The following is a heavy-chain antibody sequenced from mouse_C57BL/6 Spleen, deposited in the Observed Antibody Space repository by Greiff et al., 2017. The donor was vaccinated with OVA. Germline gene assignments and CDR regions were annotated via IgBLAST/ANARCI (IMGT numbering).Heavy chain of an antibody. J-gene: IGHJ2*01. D-gene: IGHD1-1*01. CDR1: GFTFSDYY. V-gene: IGHV5-16*01. Sequence: EVNVVESEGGLVQPGSSMKLSCTASGFTFSDYYMAWVRQVPEKGLEWVANINYDGSSTYYLDSLKSRFIISRDNAKSILYLQMSSLKSEDTATYYCARDRDYYGSNYFDYWGQGTTLAVSS. CDR3: ARDRDYYGSNYFDY. CDR2: INYDGSST.